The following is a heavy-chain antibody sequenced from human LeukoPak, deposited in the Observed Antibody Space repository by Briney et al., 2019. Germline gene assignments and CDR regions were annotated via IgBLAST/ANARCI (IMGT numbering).Heavy chain of an antibody. V-gene: IGHV3-15*01. CDR2: IKSKADGYTT. Sequence: GGSLRLSCAASRFTFSNAWMNWVRQAPGKGLEWVGRIKSKADGYTTDYAAPVKGRFTISRDDSNNMVYLQMNSLKIEDTAVYYCAIDEPNYAPYDFDYWGQGTLVTVSS. CDR3: AIDEPNYAPYDFDY. CDR1: RFTFSNAW. J-gene: IGHJ4*02. D-gene: IGHD4/OR15-4a*01.